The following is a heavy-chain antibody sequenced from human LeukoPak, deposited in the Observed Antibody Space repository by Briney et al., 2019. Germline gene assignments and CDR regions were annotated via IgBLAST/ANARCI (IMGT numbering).Heavy chain of an antibody. J-gene: IGHJ4*02. CDR1: GFTFEDYD. V-gene: IGHV3-20*04. CDR3: ARANYSPYYFDY. CDR2: INWHGGST. D-gene: IGHD4-11*01. Sequence: GGSLRLPCVASGFTFEDYDMSWVRQPAGKGLEWVSSINWHGGSTHYAESVKGRFTISRDNAKNSLFLQMNSLRAEDTALYYCARANYSPYYFDYWGQGTLVTVSS.